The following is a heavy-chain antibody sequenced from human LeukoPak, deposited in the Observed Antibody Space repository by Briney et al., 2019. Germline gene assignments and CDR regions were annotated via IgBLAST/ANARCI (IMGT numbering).Heavy chain of an antibody. V-gene: IGHV4-39*07. CDR2: IYYSGST. D-gene: IGHD3-10*01. Sequence: SETLSLTCTVSGGSISSSSYSWGWIRQPPGKGLEWIGSIYYSGSTYYNPSLKSRVTISVDTSKNQFSLKLSSVTAADTAVYYCARETKSSVRGAIDYWGQGTLVTVSS. CDR3: ARETKSSVRGAIDY. CDR1: GGSISSSSYS. J-gene: IGHJ4*02.